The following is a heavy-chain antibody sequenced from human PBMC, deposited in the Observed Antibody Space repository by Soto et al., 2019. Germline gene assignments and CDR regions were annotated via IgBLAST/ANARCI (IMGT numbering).Heavy chain of an antibody. D-gene: IGHD3-16*01. J-gene: IGHJ4*02. Sequence: GGSLRLSCSASGFTFSSYAMHWVRQAPGKGLEYVSAISRNGGSTYYADSVKGRFTISRDNSKNTLYLQMSSLRAEDTAVYYCVKDSLLGWGLFDYWGQGTLVTVSS. V-gene: IGHV3-64D*06. CDR1: GFTFSSYA. CDR3: VKDSLLGWGLFDY. CDR2: ISRNGGST.